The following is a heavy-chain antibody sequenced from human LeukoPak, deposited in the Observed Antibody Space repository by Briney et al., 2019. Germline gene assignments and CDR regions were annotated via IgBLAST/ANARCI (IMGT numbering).Heavy chain of an antibody. CDR1: GFTFSSYG. CDR2: IWYDGSNK. J-gene: IGHJ4*02. V-gene: IGHV3-33*06. CDR3: AKDLTLVTFTDY. Sequence: GRSLRLSCTASGFTFSSYGMHWVRQAPGKGLEGVAAIWYDGSNKYYADSVKGRFTISRDNSKNTLYLQMNSLRAEDTAVYYCAKDLTLVTFTDYWGQGTLVTVSS. D-gene: IGHD4-23*01.